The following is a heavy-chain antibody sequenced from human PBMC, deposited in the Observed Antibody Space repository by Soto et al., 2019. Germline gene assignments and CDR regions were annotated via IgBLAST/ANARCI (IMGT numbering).Heavy chain of an antibody. V-gene: IGHV4-59*01. Sequence: PSETLSLTCTVSGGSISSYYWSWIRQPPVKGLEWIGYIYYSGSTNYNPSLKSRVTISVDTSKNQFSLKLSSVTAADTAVYYCARGRWNDDFDYWGQRTLVTVSS. CDR1: GGSISSYY. D-gene: IGHD1-1*01. CDR3: ARGRWNDDFDY. CDR2: IYYSGST. J-gene: IGHJ4*02.